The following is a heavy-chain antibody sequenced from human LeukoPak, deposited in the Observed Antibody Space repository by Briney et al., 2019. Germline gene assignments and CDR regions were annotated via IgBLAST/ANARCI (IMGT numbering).Heavy chain of an antibody. J-gene: IGHJ4*02. CDR3: ATEATAVEFEY. Sequence: GGSLRLSCAASGFTFSSYGMHWVRQAPGKGLEWVAVLWYDGSIEYYADSVKGRFTISRDNPKHTLYLQMNSLRVEDTAVYYCATEATAVEFEYWGQGTLVTVSS. V-gene: IGHV3-33*01. CDR2: LWYDGSIE. D-gene: IGHD6-19*01. CDR1: GFTFSSYG.